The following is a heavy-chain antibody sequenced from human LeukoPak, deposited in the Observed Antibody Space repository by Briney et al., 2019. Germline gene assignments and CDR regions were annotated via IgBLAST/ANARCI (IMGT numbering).Heavy chain of an antibody. Sequence: GRSLRLSCKGFGFTFSDYAMSWVRQAPGKGLEWVGFIRSKAYGATTEYAASVKGRFIISRDDSKSIAYLQMNSLKTEDTAVYYCTRDWDFSYGLWGQGTLVTVSS. J-gene: IGHJ4*02. CDR2: IRSKAYGATT. CDR3: TRDWDFSYGL. CDR1: GFTFSDYA. V-gene: IGHV3-49*04. D-gene: IGHD5-18*01.